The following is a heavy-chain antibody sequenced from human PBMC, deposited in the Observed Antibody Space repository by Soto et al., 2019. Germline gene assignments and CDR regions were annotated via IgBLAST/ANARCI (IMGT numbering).Heavy chain of an antibody. CDR2: IIPILGIA. D-gene: IGHD5-12*01. CDR3: ARDRYSGYDLYAFDI. J-gene: IGHJ3*02. V-gene: IGHV1-69*08. Sequence: QVQLVQSGAEVKKPGSSVKVSCKASGGTFSSYTISWVRQAPGQGLEWMGRIIPILGIANYAQKFQGRVTITADKSTSTAYMELSSLRSEDTAVYYCARDRYSGYDLYAFDIWGQGTMFTVSS. CDR1: GGTFSSYT.